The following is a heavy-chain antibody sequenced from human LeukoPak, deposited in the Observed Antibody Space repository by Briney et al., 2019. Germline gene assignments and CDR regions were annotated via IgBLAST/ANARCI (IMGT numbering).Heavy chain of an antibody. V-gene: IGHV1-2*02. D-gene: IGHD6-19*01. Sequence: ASVKVSCKASGYTFTGYHMHWVRQAPGQGLEWMGWINPNSGGTNYAQKFQGRVTMTRGTSVSTAFMELSRLRSDDTAVYYCARKPVAGPGIYFYYGLDVWGQGTTVTVSS. CDR2: INPNSGGT. CDR1: GYTFTGYH. J-gene: IGHJ6*02. CDR3: ARKPVAGPGIYFYYGLDV.